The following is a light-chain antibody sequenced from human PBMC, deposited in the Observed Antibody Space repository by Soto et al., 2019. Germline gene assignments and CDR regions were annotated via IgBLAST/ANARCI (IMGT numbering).Light chain of an antibody. V-gene: IGLV1-40*01. CDR3: QSYDNSLSGSEV. CDR2: VNT. J-gene: IGLJ3*02. CDR1: SSNIGAGYD. Sequence: QSVLTQPPSVSGAPGQRVTISCTGSSSNIGAGYDVHWYQQLPGTAPKLLTYVNTNRPSGVPDRFSGSKSGTSASLAITGLQAEDEADYYCQSYDNSLSGSEVFGGGTKLTVL.